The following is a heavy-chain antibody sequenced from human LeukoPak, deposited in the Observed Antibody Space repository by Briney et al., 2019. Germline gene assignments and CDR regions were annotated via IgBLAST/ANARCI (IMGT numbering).Heavy chain of an antibody. V-gene: IGHV3-23*01. J-gene: IGHJ4*02. CDR3: AKGYYGSGSYGWFDY. CDR2: ISGSGDRT. Sequence: GGSLRLSCPASGFTFSSSAMSWVPQAPGKGLEWVSTISGSGDRTYYADSVKGRFTISRDNSKNTLFLHMNSLRAEDTAVYSCAKGYYGSGSYGWFDYWGQGTLVTVSS. D-gene: IGHD3-10*01. CDR1: GFTFSSSA.